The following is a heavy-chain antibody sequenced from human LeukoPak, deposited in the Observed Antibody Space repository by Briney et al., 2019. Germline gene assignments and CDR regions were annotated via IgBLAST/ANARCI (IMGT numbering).Heavy chain of an antibody. D-gene: IGHD3-22*01. J-gene: IGHJ3*02. CDR3: TRMVAYYYDSSFPDVFDI. V-gene: IGHV4-34*01. Sequence: KPSETLSLTCAVYGGSFSGYYWSWIRQPPGKGLEWIGEINHSGSTNYNPSLKSRVTISVDTSKNQFSLKLSSVTAADTAVYYCTRMVAYYYDSSFPDVFDIWGQGTMVTVSS. CDR2: INHSGST. CDR1: GGSFSGYY.